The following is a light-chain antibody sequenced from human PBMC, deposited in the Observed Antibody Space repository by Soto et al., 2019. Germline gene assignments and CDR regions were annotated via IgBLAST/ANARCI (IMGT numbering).Light chain of an antibody. Sequence: FVLTQSPVTLSLSPGERATLSCRASQSISSFLAWYQQKPGQAPRRLIYDASTRATGIPARFSGSGSGTDFTLTISSLEPEDFAVYYCLQRGNWPPTFGGGTKVEVK. J-gene: IGKJ4*01. CDR1: QSISSF. V-gene: IGKV3-11*01. CDR2: DAS. CDR3: LQRGNWPPT.